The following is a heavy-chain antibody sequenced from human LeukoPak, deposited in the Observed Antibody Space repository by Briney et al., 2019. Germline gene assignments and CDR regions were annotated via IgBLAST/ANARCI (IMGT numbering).Heavy chain of an antibody. CDR2: MNPNSGNT. CDR1: GYTFTSYD. J-gene: IGHJ3*02. D-gene: IGHD7-27*01. V-gene: IGHV1-8*01. CDR3: ARGSGPWAHDAFDI. Sequence: GASVKVSCKASGYTFTSYDINWVRQATGQGLEWMGWMNPNSGNTGYAQKFQGRVTMTRNTSISTAYMELSSLRSEDTAVYYCARGSGPWAHDAFDIWGQGTVVTVSS.